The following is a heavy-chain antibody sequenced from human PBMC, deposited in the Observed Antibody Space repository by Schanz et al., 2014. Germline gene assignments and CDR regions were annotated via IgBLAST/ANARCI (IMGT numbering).Heavy chain of an antibody. J-gene: IGHJ6*02. V-gene: IGHV3-23*04. D-gene: IGHD2-15*01. CDR3: AKGMGYCSGGTCYGDYYDGLDV. CDR2: ISHSGGSK. Sequence: VQLVESGGYLVQPGGSLRLSCSASGFTFSSYAMHWVRQASGKGLEWVSSISHSGGSKYYADSVKGRFAISRDNSENTLYLQMNSLSADDTAVFYCAKGMGYCSGGTCYGDYYDGLDVWGQGTTVTVSS. CDR1: GFTFSSYA.